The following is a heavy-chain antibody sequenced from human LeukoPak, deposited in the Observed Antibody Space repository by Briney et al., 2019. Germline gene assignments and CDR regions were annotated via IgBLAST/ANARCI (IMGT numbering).Heavy chain of an antibody. CDR2: IYTSGST. J-gene: IGHJ4*02. Sequence: PSETLSLTCTVSGGSISSYYWSWIRQPAGKGLEWIGRIYTSGSTYYNPSLKSRVTISVDTSKNQLSLNLSSVTAADTAVYYCARRTVYYFDYWGQGTLVTVSS. CDR3: ARRTVYYFDY. D-gene: IGHD4-17*01. V-gene: IGHV4-4*07. CDR1: GGSISSYY.